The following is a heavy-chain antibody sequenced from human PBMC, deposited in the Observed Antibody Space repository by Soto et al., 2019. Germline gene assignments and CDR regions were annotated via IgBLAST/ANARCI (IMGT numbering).Heavy chain of an antibody. D-gene: IGHD2-15*01. Sequence: ASVKVSCKASGYTFTSYGISWVRQAPRQGLEWMGWISAYNGNTNYAQKLQGRVTMTTDTSTSTAYMELRSLRSDDTAVYYCARQSVVAALHDAFDIWGQGTMVTVSS. J-gene: IGHJ3*02. CDR1: GYTFTSYG. CDR2: ISAYNGNT. V-gene: IGHV1-18*01. CDR3: ARQSVVAALHDAFDI.